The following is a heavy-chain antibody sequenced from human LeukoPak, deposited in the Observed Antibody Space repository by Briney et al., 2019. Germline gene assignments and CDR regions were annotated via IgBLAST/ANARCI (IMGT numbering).Heavy chain of an antibody. D-gene: IGHD2-15*01. Sequence: PSETLSLTCTVSGASIGSDYWSWIRQPPGKGLEWIAYIHYSGRTDYNPSLKGRVTISINTSKTQVSLNLRFVTAADTAVYYCATLRGGGSAVFDYWGQGTLVTVSS. J-gene: IGHJ4*02. CDR2: IHYSGRT. CDR3: ATLRGGGSAVFDY. CDR1: GASIGSDY. V-gene: IGHV4-59*08.